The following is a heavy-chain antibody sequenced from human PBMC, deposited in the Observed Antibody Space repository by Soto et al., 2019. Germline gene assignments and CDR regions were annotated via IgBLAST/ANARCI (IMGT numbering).Heavy chain of an antibody. J-gene: IGHJ4*02. CDR2: IWYDGSNK. CDR1: GFTFSSYG. D-gene: IGHD6-13*01. CDR3: ARVGYSSPSGGPDDY. V-gene: IGHV3-33*01. Sequence: GGSLRLSCAASGFTFSSYGMHWVRQAPGKGLEWVAVIWYDGSNKYYADSVKGRFTISRDNSKNTLYLQMNSLRAEDTAVYYCARVGYSSPSGGPDDYWGQGTLVTVSS.